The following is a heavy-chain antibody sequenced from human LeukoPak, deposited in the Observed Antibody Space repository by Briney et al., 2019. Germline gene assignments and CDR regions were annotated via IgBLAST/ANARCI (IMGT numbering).Heavy chain of an antibody. Sequence: PSETLSLTCAVYGGSFSGYYCKWFRQPPGKGLEWIGEINHSGVTNYNPSLKSRITVSVDTSKNQFSLKLRSMTAADTAVFYCARGANRGIAVAGYWGQGTQVTVSS. V-gene: IGHV4-34*01. CDR1: GGSFSGYY. J-gene: IGHJ4*02. CDR3: ARGANRGIAVAGY. CDR2: INHSGVT. D-gene: IGHD6-19*01.